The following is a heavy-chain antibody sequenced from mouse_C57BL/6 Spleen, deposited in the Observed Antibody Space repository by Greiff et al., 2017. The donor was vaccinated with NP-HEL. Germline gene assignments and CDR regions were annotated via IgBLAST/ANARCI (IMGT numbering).Heavy chain of an antibody. Sequence: VQLKQSGPELVKPGDSVKISCKASGYSFTGYFMNWVMQSHGKSLEWIGRINPYNGDTFYNQKFKGKATLTVDKSSSTAHMELRSLTSEDSAVYYCARSRDGYYFDYWGQGTTLTVSS. CDR3: ARSRDGYYFDY. J-gene: IGHJ2*01. V-gene: IGHV1-20*01. D-gene: IGHD2-3*01. CDR1: GYSFTGYF. CDR2: INPYNGDT.